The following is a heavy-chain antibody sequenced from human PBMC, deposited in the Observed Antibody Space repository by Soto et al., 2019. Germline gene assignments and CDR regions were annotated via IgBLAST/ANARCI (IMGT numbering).Heavy chain of an antibody. CDR1: EGKSVGYD. Sequence: SETLSLRWSVAEGKSVGYDWRRIRQHTGKGLEWIGYIYYSGSTNYNPSLKSRVTISVDTSKNQFSLKLNSVTAADTAVYYCAREKRAYSSSPECWFDPWGQGTLVTVSS. D-gene: IGHD6-6*01. J-gene: IGHJ5*02. CDR2: IYYSGST. V-gene: IGHV4-59*01. CDR3: AREKRAYSSSPECWFDP.